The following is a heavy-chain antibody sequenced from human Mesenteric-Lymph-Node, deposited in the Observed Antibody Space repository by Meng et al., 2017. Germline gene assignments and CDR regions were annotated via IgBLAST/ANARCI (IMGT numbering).Heavy chain of an antibody. CDR1: GGSISSGGFY. D-gene: IGHD4-17*01. J-gene: IGHJ5*02. CDR3: ARTNYGDYNWFDP. V-gene: IGHV4-31*03. Sequence: HLQPPGPVLVKPSQTRSPTCTFSGGSISSGGFYWSWIRQHPGKGLEWIGYIYYSGSTYYNPSLRSRVAISIDTSKNQFSLKLTSVTAADTAVYFCARTNYGDYNWFDPWGQGTLVTVSS. CDR2: IYYSGST.